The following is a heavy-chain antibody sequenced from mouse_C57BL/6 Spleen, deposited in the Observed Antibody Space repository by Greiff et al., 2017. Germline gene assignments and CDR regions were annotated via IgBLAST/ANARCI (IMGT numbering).Heavy chain of an antibody. D-gene: IGHD2-4*01. CDR2: ISAGGSYT. CDR3: ARERRYDYGYAMDY. J-gene: IGHJ4*01. V-gene: IGHV5-4*01. Sequence: VQLVESGGGLVKPGGSLKLSCAASGFTFSSYAMSWVRQTPEKRLEWVATISAGGSYTYYPDNVKGRFTISRDNAKNNLYLQMSHLKSEDTAMYYGARERRYDYGYAMDYWGQGTSVTVSS. CDR1: GFTFSSYA.